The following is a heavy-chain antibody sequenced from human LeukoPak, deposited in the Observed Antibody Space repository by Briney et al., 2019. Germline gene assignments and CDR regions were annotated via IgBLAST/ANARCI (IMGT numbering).Heavy chain of an antibody. CDR1: GGSFSGYY. J-gene: IGHJ4*02. CDR2: INHSGST. CDR3: ARAPRYIAVAGRYFDY. Sequence: SETLSLTCAVYGGSFSGYYWSWIRQPPGKGLEWIGEINHSGSTNYNPSLKSRVTISLDTSKNQFSLKLSSVTAADTAVYYCARAPRYIAVAGRYFDYWGQGTLVTVSS. D-gene: IGHD6-19*01. V-gene: IGHV4-34*01.